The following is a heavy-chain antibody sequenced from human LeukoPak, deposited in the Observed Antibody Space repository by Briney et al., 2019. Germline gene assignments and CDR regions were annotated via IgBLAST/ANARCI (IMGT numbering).Heavy chain of an antibody. CDR3: VPHINYSYQY. D-gene: IGHD5-18*01. J-gene: IGHJ4*02. CDR1: GLTVSSNY. Sequence: PGGSLRLSCAASGLTVSSNYMSWVRQAPGKGLEWVSLIYSGGSTYYADSVKGRFTMSRDNSKNTLSLQMSSLRPEDTAVYYCVPHINYSYQYWGRGTQVTVS. V-gene: IGHV3-53*05. CDR2: IYSGGST.